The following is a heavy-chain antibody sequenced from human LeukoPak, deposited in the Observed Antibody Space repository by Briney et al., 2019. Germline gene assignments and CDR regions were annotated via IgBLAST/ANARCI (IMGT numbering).Heavy chain of an antibody. D-gene: IGHD6-19*01. CDR2: INPSGGST. CDR3: ARDLKTTQYSSGWYSNY. J-gene: IGHJ4*02. V-gene: IGHV1-46*01. Sequence: GASVKVSCKASGYTFTSYYMHWVRQAPGQGLEWMGIINPSGGSTSYAQKFQGRVTMTRDTSTSTIYMELSSLRSEDTAVYYCARDLKTTQYSSGWYSNYWGQGTLVTVSS. CDR1: GYTFTSYY.